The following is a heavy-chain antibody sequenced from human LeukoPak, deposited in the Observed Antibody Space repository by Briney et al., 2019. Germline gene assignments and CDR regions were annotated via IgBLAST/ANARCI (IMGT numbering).Heavy chain of an antibody. V-gene: IGHV3-7*03. CDR2: INQDGSQK. J-gene: IGHJ4*02. CDR1: GFTFSSYW. D-gene: IGHD4-17*01. CDR3: ARDWFDGDYDRFDY. Sequence: GGSLRLSCAVSGFTFSSYWMSWFRQAPGKGLEWVANINQDGSQKFSVDSVKGRFTISRDNAKNSLSLQMNSLRVEDTAVYYCARDWFDGDYDRFDYWGKGTLVTVSS.